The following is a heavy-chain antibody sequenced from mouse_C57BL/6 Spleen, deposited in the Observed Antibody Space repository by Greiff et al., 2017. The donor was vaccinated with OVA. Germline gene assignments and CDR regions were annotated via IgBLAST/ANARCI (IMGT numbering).Heavy chain of an antibody. CDR1: GFTFSSYG. V-gene: IGHV5-6*01. Sequence: EVQGVESGGDLVKPGGSLKLSCAASGFTFSSYGMSWVRQTPDKRLEWVATISRGGSYTYYPDSVKGRFTISRDNAKNTLYLQMSSLKSEDTAMYYCAGQDYYGSLYWYFDVWGKGTTVTVSS. D-gene: IGHD1-1*01. J-gene: IGHJ1*03. CDR3: AGQDYYGSLYWYFDV. CDR2: ISRGGSYT.